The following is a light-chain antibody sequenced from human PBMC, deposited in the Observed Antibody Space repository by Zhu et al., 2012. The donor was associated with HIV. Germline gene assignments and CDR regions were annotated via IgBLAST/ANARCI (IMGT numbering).Light chain of an antibody. CDR1: DFVNSK. V-gene: IGKV3-15*01. CDR2: GAS. CDR3: QQYNTWPYT. J-gene: IGKJ2*01. Sequence: EVVMTQSPTTLSVSPGERATLSCRAGDFVNSKLAWYQHKRGQAPRLLLYGASTRATGIPARFTGSGSGTEFTLTITSMQSEDFXTYYCQQYNTWPYTFGPGDQAGDQT.